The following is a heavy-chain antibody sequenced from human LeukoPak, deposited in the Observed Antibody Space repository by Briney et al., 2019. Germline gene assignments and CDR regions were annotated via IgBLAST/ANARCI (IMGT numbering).Heavy chain of an antibody. CDR3: ARTRLAAAGSFNY. CDR1: GYTFTSYA. V-gene: IGHV7-4-1*02. Sequence: GASVKVSCKASGYTFTSYAMNRVRQAPGQGLEWMGWINTNTLNPTYAQGFTGRFVFSLDTSVSTAYLQITSLKAEDTAVYYCARTRLAAAGSFNYWGQGTLVTVSS. CDR2: INTNTLNP. J-gene: IGHJ4*02. D-gene: IGHD6-13*01.